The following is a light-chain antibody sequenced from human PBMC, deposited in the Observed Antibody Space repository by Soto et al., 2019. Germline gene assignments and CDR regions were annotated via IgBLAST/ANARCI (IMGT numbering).Light chain of an antibody. V-gene: IGKV3-11*01. CDR1: QSVSSY. J-gene: IGKJ1*01. CDR2: DAS. CDR3: QQRSNWPT. Sequence: VMTQSSATLSVSPGERATLSCRASQSVSSYLAWYQQKPGQAPRLLIYDASNRATGIPARFSGSGSGTDFTLTISSLEPEDFAVYYCQQRSNWPTFGQGTKVDIK.